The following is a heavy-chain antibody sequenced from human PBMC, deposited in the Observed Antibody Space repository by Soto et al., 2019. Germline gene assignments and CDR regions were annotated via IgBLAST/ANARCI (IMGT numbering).Heavy chain of an antibody. V-gene: IGHV4-38-2*01. CDR1: GYSISSGYY. D-gene: IGHD6-6*01. CDR2: IYYRGSI. Sequence: PSETLSLTCGVSGYSISSGYYWAWIRQPPGKGLEWVGSIYYRGSIYYNPSLKSRVSISVDTSKNQFSLRLSSVIAADTAVYYCAKISYSSSEREYWGQGAQVTVSS. CDR3: AKISYSSSEREY. J-gene: IGHJ4*02.